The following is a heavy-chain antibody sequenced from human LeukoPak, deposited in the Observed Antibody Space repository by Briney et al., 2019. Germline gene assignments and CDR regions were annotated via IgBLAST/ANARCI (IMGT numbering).Heavy chain of an antibody. CDR3: ARSDMIVVPIDMDV. Sequence: GGSLRLSCAASGFTFSSYSMNWVRQAPGKGLEWDSSISSSSSYIYYADSVKGRFTISRDNAKSSLYLQMNSLRAEDTAVYYCARSDMIVVPIDMDVWGKGTTVTVSS. CDR1: GFTFSSYS. V-gene: IGHV3-21*01. CDR2: ISSSSSYI. D-gene: IGHD3-22*01. J-gene: IGHJ6*03.